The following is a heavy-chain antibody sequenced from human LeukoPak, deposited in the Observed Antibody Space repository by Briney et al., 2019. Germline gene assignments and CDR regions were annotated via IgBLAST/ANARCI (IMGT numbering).Heavy chain of an antibody. V-gene: IGHV3-30*03. J-gene: IGHJ3*02. D-gene: IGHD2-15*01. CDR3: ARVPPRIRGGTFDI. CDR2: ISYDGSNK. Sequence: GGSLRLSCAASGFTFSSYGMHWVRQAPGKGLEGVAVISYDGSNKYYADSVKGRFTISRDNAKNSLYLQMNSLRVEDTAVYYCARVPPRIRGGTFDIWGQGTMVTVSS. CDR1: GFTFSSYG.